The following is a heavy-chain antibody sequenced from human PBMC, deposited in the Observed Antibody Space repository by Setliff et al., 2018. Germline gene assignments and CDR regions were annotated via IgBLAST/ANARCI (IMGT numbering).Heavy chain of an antibody. CDR1: GYTFTSYD. CDR2: MNPNSGNT. D-gene: IGHD3-3*01. Sequence: ASVKVSCKASGYTFTSYDINWVRQATGQGLEWMGWMNPNSGNTGYAQKFQGRVTMTRNTSISTAYMELSSLRSEDTAVYYCARSGYYDFWSGFLNDAFDIWGQGTMVTVSS. V-gene: IGHV1-8*02. J-gene: IGHJ3*02. CDR3: ARSGYYDFWSGFLNDAFDI.